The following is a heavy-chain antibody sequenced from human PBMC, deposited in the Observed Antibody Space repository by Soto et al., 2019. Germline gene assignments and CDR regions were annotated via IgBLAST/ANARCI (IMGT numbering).Heavy chain of an antibody. Sequence: SETLSLTCTVSGGSISSDYWSWIRQPPGKGLEWIGYIYYSGSTNYNPSLKSRVTISVDTSKNQFSLKLSSVTAADTAVYYCARHLNYYDSSGYYYSDYWGQGTLVTVSS. CDR3: ARHLNYYDSSGYYYSDY. V-gene: IGHV4-59*08. D-gene: IGHD3-22*01. CDR2: IYYSGST. J-gene: IGHJ4*02. CDR1: GGSISSDY.